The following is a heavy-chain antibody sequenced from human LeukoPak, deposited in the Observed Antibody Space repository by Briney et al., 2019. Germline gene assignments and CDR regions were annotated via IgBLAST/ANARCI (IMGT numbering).Heavy chain of an antibody. CDR1: GYTFTSYA. D-gene: IGHD3-22*01. J-gene: IGHJ4*02. CDR3: ARGHYYDSSGYYRGPDY. CDR2: IIPIFGTA. Sequence: ASVKVSCKASGYTFTSYAMNWVRQAPGQGLEWMGGIIPIFGTANYAQKFQGRVTITADESTSTAYMELSSLRSEDTAVYYCARGHYYDSSGYYRGPDYWGQGTLVTVSS. V-gene: IGHV1-69*13.